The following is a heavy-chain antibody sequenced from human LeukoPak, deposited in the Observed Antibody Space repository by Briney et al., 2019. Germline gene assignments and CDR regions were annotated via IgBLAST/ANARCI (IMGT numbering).Heavy chain of an antibody. CDR3: ARARGFDP. CDR2: IWYDGSNE. CDR1: GFTFSSYG. J-gene: IGHJ5*02. V-gene: IGHV3-33*01. Sequence: GRSLRLSCAASGFTFSSYGMHWVRQAPGKGLEWVAVIWYDGSNEYYADSVKGRFTISRDNSKNTLYLQMNSLRAEDTAVYYCARARGFDPWGQGTLVTVSS.